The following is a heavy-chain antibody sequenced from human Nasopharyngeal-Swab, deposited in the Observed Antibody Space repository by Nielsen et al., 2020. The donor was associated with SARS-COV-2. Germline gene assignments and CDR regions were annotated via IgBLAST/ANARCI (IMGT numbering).Heavy chain of an antibody. V-gene: IGHV3-30*18. CDR2: ISYDGSNK. Sequence: GESLKISCAASGFTFSSYGMHWVRQAPGKGLEWVAVISYDGSNKYYADSVKGRFTISRDNSKNTPYLQMNSLRAEDTAVYYCAKVTGSYAYYYYGMDVWGQGTTVTVSS. J-gene: IGHJ6*02. CDR3: AKVTGSYAYYYYGMDV. D-gene: IGHD3-10*01. CDR1: GFTFSSYG.